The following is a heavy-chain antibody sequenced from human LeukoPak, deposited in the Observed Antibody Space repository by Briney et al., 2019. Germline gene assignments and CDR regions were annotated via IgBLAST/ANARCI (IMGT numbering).Heavy chain of an antibody. CDR3: AKDGKFCSSSGCFAQADY. CDR2: INSDGSST. CDR1: GFTLTSYW. J-gene: IGHJ4*02. V-gene: IGHV3-74*01. Sequence: PGGSLRLSCAASGFTLTSYWMHWVRPAPGKGLVWVSRINSDGSSTDYADSVKGRFTISRDNAKNTLYLQMNSLGAEDTAVYYCAKDGKFCSSSGCFAQADYWGQGTLVTVSS. D-gene: IGHD2-2*01.